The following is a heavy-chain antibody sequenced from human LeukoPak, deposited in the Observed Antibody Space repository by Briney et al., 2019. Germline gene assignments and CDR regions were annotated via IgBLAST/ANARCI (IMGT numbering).Heavy chain of an antibody. D-gene: IGHD2-15*01. Sequence: GGSLRLSCAASGFTFSSYAMTWVRQAPGKGLQWVSTISVSGENTYYADSVKGRFTISRDISKSTLYLQMNSLRDEDTAVYYCAKARGFCSGNNCYNPFDPWGQGTLVTVSS. V-gene: IGHV3-23*01. CDR1: GFTFSSYA. CDR3: AKARGFCSGNNCYNPFDP. J-gene: IGHJ5*02. CDR2: ISVSGENT.